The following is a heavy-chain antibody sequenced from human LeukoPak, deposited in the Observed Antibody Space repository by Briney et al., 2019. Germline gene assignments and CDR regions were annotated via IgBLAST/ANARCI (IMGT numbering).Heavy chain of an antibody. CDR2: INWNGGST. CDR3: AREKNPFDWLSLDLDY. Sequence: GRSLRLSCAASGFTFSSYGMHWVRQAPGQGLEWVSGINWNGGSTGYADSVKGRFTISRDNAKNSLYLQMNSLRAEDTALYYCAREKNPFDWLSLDLDYWGQGTLVTVSS. V-gene: IGHV3-20*04. CDR1: GFTFSSYG. J-gene: IGHJ4*02. D-gene: IGHD3-9*01.